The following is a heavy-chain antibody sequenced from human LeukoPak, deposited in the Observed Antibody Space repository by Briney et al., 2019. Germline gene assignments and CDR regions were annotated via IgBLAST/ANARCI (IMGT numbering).Heavy chain of an antibody. CDR1: GFIVSSNY. CDR3: ARVPDGDYQDY. J-gene: IGHJ4*02. Sequence: GGSLRLSCAASGFIVSSNYMSWIRQAPGKGLEWVSYISSSSSYTNYADSVKGRFTISRDNAKNSLYLQMNSLRAEDTAVYYCARVPDGDYQDYWGQGTLVTVSS. CDR2: ISSSSSYT. D-gene: IGHD4-17*01. V-gene: IGHV3-11*06.